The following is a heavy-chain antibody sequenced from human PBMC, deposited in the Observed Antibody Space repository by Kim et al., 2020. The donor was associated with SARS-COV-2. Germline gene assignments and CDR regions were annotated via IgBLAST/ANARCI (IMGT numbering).Heavy chain of an antibody. J-gene: IGHJ4*02. V-gene: IGHV1-18*01. D-gene: IGHD3-16*02. Sequence: NFAPKFRDRVTMTTDTSTRTAHMDLRSLRSDDTAVYYCTRDSEYGGGYLDYWGQGTLVTVSS. CDR3: TRDSEYGGGYLDY.